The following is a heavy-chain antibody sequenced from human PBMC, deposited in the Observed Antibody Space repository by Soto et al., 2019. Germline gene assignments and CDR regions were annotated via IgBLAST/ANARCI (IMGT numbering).Heavy chain of an antibody. D-gene: IGHD6-13*01. V-gene: IGHV3-9*01. CDR3: ARGSSRFQDPYYYYAMDV. Sequence: PGGSLRLSCAASGFTVDDYAMHWVRQAPGKGLEWVSGISWNSETIDYADSVKGRFTISRDNAKSSLFLQMNSLRPDDTALYYCARGSSRFQDPYYYYAMDVWGQGTTVTVSS. CDR1: GFTVDDYA. CDR2: ISWNSETI. J-gene: IGHJ6*02.